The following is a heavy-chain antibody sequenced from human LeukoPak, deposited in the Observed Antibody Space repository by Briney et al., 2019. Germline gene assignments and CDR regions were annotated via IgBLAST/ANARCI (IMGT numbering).Heavy chain of an antibody. CDR2: IIPILGIA. J-gene: IGHJ1*01. Sequence: SVKVSCKASGGTFSSYAISWVRQAPGQGLEWMGRIIPILGIANYAQKFQGRVTITTDESTSTAYMELSSLRSEDTAVYYCATCIAAALIYFQHWGQGTLVTVSS. CDR3: ATCIAAALIYFQH. V-gene: IGHV1-69*04. D-gene: IGHD6-13*01. CDR1: GGTFSSYA.